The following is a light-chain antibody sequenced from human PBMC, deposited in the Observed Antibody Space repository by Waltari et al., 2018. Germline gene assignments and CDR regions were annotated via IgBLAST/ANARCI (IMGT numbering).Light chain of an antibody. CDR2: DDT. Sequence: QSVLTQPPSVSGAPGQRVTISCTGSSSNIGAGYDVHWYQQLPGTAPKLLIYDDTKRPSGVPDRFSGAKSGTSASLAITGLQAEDEADYYCHSYDTTRRGGVFGGGTKLTVL. CDR1: SSNIGAGYD. V-gene: IGLV1-40*01. J-gene: IGLJ3*02. CDR3: HSYDTTRRGGV.